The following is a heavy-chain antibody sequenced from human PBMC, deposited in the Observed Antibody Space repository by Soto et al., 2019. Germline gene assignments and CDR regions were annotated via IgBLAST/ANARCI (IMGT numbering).Heavy chain of an antibody. CDR1: GFTFSDYY. J-gene: IGHJ5*02. D-gene: IGHD3-22*01. V-gene: IGHV3-11*05. Sequence: PGGSLRLSCAASGFTFSDYYMSWIRQAPGKGLKWVSYISSSSSYTNYAGSVKGRFTISRDNAKNSLYLQMNSLRAEDTAVYYCARVTMIVVVTVGNWFDPWGQGTLVTVSS. CDR3: ARVTMIVVVTVGNWFDP. CDR2: ISSSSSYT.